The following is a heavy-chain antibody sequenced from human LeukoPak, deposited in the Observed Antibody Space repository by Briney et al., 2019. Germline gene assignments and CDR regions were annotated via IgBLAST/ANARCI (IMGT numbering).Heavy chain of an antibody. V-gene: IGHV4-39*07. CDR2: IYYSGST. CDR1: GGSISSSSCY. CDR3: ARATSRAPLFDY. J-gene: IGHJ4*02. Sequence: SETLSLTCTVSGGSISSSSCYWGWIRQPPGKGLEWIGSIYYSGSTYYNPSLKSRVTISVDTSKNQFSLKLSSVTAADTAVYYCARATSRAPLFDYWGQGTLVTVSS.